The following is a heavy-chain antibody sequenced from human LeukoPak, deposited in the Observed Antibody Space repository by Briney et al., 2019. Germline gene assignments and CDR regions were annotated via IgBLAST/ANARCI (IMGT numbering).Heavy chain of an antibody. D-gene: IGHD6-13*01. V-gene: IGHV1-18*04. CDR3: VRDPDSSSRWDY. CDR2: ISGYSGNT. J-gene: IGHJ4*02. Sequence: ASVKVSCKASGHTFTGYYMHWVRQAPGQGLEWVGWISGYSGNTAYGQKFQGRVTMTTDTSTNTAYMEVRSLRSDDTAVYYCVRDPDSSSRWDYWGQGTLVTVSS. CDR1: GHTFTGYY.